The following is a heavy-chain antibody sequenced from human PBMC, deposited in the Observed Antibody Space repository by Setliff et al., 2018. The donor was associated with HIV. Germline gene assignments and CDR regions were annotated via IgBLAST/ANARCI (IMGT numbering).Heavy chain of an antibody. D-gene: IGHD3-16*01. CDR3: TRVGTYGVGGWFDP. V-gene: IGHV4-39*07. J-gene: IGHJ5*02. Sequence: SETLSLTCTVSGGSISSGSYYWSWIRQPAGKGLEWIGSIYYSGSTYYNPSLKSRATISVDTSKNQFSLRLTSVTAADTAMYYCTRVGTYGVGGWFDPWGQGSLVTVSS. CDR2: IYYSGST. CDR1: GGSISSGSYY.